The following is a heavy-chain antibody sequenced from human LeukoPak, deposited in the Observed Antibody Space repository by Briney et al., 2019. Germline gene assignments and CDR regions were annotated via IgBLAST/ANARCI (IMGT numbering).Heavy chain of an antibody. J-gene: IGHJ6*03. D-gene: IGHD5-12*01. CDR1: GGSISSYY. Sequence: ASETLSLTCTVSGGSISSYYWSWIRQPPGKGLEWIGYIYYSGSTNYSPSLKSRVTISVDTSKNQFSLKLSSVTAADTAVYYCARGGKIGYSGSRPRNYYYMDVWGKGTTVTVSS. CDR3: ARGGKIGYSGSRPRNYYYMDV. CDR2: IYYSGST. V-gene: IGHV4-59*12.